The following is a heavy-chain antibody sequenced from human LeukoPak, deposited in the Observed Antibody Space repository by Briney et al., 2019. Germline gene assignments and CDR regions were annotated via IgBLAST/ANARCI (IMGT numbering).Heavy chain of an antibody. CDR1: GFTFSSYA. CDR3: ARAERIAARFDN. D-gene: IGHD6-6*01. CDR2: ISYDGRNK. V-gene: IGHV3-30*01. Sequence: PGGSLRLSCAASGFTFSSYAMHWVRQAPGKGREWVAVISYDGRNKYYADAVKGLFTISSDNSKTPLSLQMNSLRAEDTAVYYCARAERIAARFDNWGQGTLVTVSS. J-gene: IGHJ4*02.